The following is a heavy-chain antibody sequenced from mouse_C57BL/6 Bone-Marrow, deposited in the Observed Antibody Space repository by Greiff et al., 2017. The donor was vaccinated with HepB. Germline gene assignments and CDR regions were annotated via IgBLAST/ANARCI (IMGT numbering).Heavy chain of an antibody. V-gene: IGHV14-4*01. CDR2: IDPENGDT. J-gene: IGHJ1*03. Sequence: VQLQQSGAELVRPGASVKLSCTASGFNIKDDYMHWVKQRPEQGLEWIGWIDPENGDTEYASKFQGKSTITADTSSNTAYLQLSSLTSEDTAVYYCRSSWYFDVWGTGTTVTVSS. CDR1: GFNIKDDY. CDR3: RSSWYFDV.